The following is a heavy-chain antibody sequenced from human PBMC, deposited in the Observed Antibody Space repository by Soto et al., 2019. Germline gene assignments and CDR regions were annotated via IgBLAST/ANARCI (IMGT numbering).Heavy chain of an antibody. V-gene: IGHV1-2*04. Sequence: ASVKVSCKASGYTFTDHRIYWLRLAPGQGLEWLGKINPNSGGTYSAQKFQGWVTMTTDTSISTAYFDLGRLNPDDTAVYYCARGVSTECSNGVCAHNYYFEMDVWGQGTTVTVSS. J-gene: IGHJ6*02. CDR2: INPNSGGT. D-gene: IGHD2-8*01. CDR1: GYTFTDHR. CDR3: ARGVSTECSNGVCAHNYYFEMDV.